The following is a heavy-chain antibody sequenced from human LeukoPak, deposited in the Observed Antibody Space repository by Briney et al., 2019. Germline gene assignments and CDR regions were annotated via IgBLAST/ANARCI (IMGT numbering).Heavy chain of an antibody. Sequence: SETLSLTCTVSGGSNSSGGYYWSWIRQHPGKGLEWIGYIYYSGSTYYNPSLKSRVTISVDTSENQFSLKLSSVTAADTAVYYCARDHTAMVTGWFDPWGQGTLVTVSS. J-gene: IGHJ5*02. D-gene: IGHD5-18*01. CDR3: ARDHTAMVTGWFDP. V-gene: IGHV4-31*03. CDR1: GGSNSSGGYY. CDR2: IYYSGST.